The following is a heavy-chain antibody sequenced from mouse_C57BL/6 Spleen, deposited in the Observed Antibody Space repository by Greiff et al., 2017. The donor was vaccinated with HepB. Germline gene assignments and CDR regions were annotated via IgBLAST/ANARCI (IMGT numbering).Heavy chain of an antibody. CDR3: RGVGVEVDY. CDR2: IHPNSGST. Sequence: QVQLQQPGAELVKPGASVKLSCKASGYTFTSYWMHWVKQRPGQGLEWIGMIHPNSGSTKYNEKFKSKATLTVDKSSSTAYMQLSSLTSEDSAVYYGRGVGVEVDYWGQGTTLTVSS. V-gene: IGHV1-64*01. J-gene: IGHJ2*01. D-gene: IGHD1-1*01. CDR1: GYTFTSYW.